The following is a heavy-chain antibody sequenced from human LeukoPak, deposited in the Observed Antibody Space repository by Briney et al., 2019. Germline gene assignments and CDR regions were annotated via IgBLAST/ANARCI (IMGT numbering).Heavy chain of an antibody. Sequence: SETLSLTCTVSGYSISSGYYWGWIRQPPGKGLEWIGSIYHSGSTYYNPSLKSRVTISVDTSKNQFSLKLSSVTAADTAVYYCARDLSSSGLFDPWGQGTLVTVSS. D-gene: IGHD6-6*01. CDR1: GYSISSGYY. CDR3: ARDLSSSGLFDP. J-gene: IGHJ5*02. V-gene: IGHV4-38-2*02. CDR2: IYHSGST.